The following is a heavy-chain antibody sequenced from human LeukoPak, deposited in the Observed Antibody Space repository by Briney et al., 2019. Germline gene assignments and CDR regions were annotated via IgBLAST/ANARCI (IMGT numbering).Heavy chain of an antibody. CDR2: ISTSSSYI. J-gene: IGHJ4*02. Sequence: GGSLRLSCAASEFSFSSYSMNWVRQAPGKGLEWVSSISTSSSYIFYADSVKGRFTISRDNAKNSLYLQMNSLRDEDTAVYYCTRDLGSRWSFYAYWGQGTLVTVSS. D-gene: IGHD6-13*01. CDR1: EFSFSSYS. CDR3: TRDLGSRWSFYAY. V-gene: IGHV3-21*01.